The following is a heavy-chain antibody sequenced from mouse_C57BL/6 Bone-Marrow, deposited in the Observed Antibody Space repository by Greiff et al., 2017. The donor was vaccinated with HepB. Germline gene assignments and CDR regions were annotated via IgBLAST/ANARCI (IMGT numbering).Heavy chain of an antibody. Sequence: DVHLVESGGGLVKPGGSLKLSCAASGFTFSDYGMHWVRQAPEKGLEWVAYISSGSSTIYYADTVKGRFTISRDNAKNTLFLQMTSLRSEDTAMYYCARPLGGYVRFAYWGQGTLVTVSA. CDR1: GFTFSDYG. J-gene: IGHJ3*01. CDR3: ARPLGGYVRFAY. D-gene: IGHD2-2*01. CDR2: ISSGSSTI. V-gene: IGHV5-17*01.